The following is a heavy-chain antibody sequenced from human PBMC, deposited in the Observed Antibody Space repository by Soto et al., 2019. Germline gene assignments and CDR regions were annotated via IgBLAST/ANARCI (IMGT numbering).Heavy chain of an antibody. V-gene: IGHV1-69*13. D-gene: IGHD5-18*01. Sequence: SVKGSCKAAGGTFISYASSCGRQAPGQEREWMGGIIPIFGTANYAQKFQGRVTITADESTSTASMELSRLRSEDTAVYYCACGVSPDTSMDLPAFDHWGQGTLVTVSS. J-gene: IGHJ4*02. CDR3: ACGVSPDTSMDLPAFDH. CDR1: GGTFISYA. CDR2: IIPIFGTA.